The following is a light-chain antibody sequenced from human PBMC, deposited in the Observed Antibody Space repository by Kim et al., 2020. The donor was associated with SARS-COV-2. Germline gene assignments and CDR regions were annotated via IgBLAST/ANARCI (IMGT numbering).Light chain of an antibody. CDR2: ATS. CDR3: QQSYSDPYI. CDR1: QIISSY. Sequence: IQITQSPSSLCASVGDRVTITCRSSQIISSYLNWYQLKPGTAPKLLLYATSNLQSGVPSRFSGSASGTEFTLTISSLQPEDFATYYCQQSYSDPYIFGQGTKLEI. J-gene: IGKJ2*01. V-gene: IGKV1-39*01.